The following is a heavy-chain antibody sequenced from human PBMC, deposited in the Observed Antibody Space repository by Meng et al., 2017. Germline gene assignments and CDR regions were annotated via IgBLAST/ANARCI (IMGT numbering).Heavy chain of an antibody. D-gene: IGHD3-10*01. CDR2: IYNSGST. CDR3: ARVGAITMVRGVNNWFDP. V-gene: IGHV4-61*01. CDR1: GGAFSNGSYH. J-gene: IGHJ5*02. Sequence: VLLMELGPGLVRPSETRSLTCPVSGGAFSNGSYHWSGIRPPPGKGVEWIGFIYNSGSTNYNPSLKGRVTISVDTSKNQFSLKLSSVTAADTAVYYCARVGAITMVRGVNNWFDPWGQGTLVTVSS.